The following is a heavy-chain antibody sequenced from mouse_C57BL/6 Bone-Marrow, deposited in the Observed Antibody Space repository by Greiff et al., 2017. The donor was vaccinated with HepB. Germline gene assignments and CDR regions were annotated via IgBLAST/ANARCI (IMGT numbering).Heavy chain of an antibody. CDR2: ISGGGGNT. CDR3: ARLTALYGKDY. D-gene: IGHD1-1*02. J-gene: IGHJ2*01. CDR1: GFTFSSYT. V-gene: IGHV5-9*01. Sequence: EVKLMESGGGLVKPGGSLKLSCAASGFTFSSYTMSWVRQTPEKRLEWVATISGGGGNTYYPDSVKGRFTISRDNAKNTLYLLMSSLRSEDTALYYCARLTALYGKDYWGQGTTLTVSS.